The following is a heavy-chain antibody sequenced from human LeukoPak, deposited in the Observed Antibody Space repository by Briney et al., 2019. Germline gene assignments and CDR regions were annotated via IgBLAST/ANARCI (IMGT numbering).Heavy chain of an antibody. J-gene: IGHJ4*02. V-gene: IGHV1-2*02. CDR1: GYPFTDYY. D-gene: IGHD2-15*01. CDR2: ISSNSGGT. CDR3: ARGPSCSGVYRYSRPLSY. Sequence: ASVKVSCKASGYPFTDYYLHWVRQAPGQGLEWMGWISSNSGGTNCAQKFQGRVTMTRDTSISTAYMELSSLRSDDTAIYYCARGPSCSGVYRYSRPLSYWGQGTLVTVSS.